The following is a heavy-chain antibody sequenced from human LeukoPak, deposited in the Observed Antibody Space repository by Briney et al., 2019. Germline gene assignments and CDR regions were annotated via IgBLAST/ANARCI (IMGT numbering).Heavy chain of an antibody. Sequence: PGVTLRLSCAVSGFTFSIYAMSWVRQAPGKGLQWVSIISASGGSTYYADSVKGRFTISRDNSKNTLYLQMDSLRAEDTAVYYCAKGPGDFGSGRGYYFDYWGQGTLVTVSS. CDR1: GFTFSIYA. V-gene: IGHV3-23*01. D-gene: IGHD3-10*01. CDR2: ISASGGST. J-gene: IGHJ4*02. CDR3: AKGPGDFGSGRGYYFDY.